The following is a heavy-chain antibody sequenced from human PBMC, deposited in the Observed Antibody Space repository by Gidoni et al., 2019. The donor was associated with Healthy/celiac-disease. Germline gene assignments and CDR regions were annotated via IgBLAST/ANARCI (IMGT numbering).Heavy chain of an antibody. D-gene: IGHD2-21*01. CDR3: ASSVVVIAIYGMDV. CDR2: VIPIFGTA. J-gene: IGHJ6*02. CDR1: GGTFSSYA. V-gene: IGHV1-69*01. Sequence: QVQLVQSGAEVKKPGSSVTVSCKASGGTFSSYAISWVRQAPGQGLEWMGGVIPIFGTANYAQKFQGRVTITADESTSTAYMELSSLRSEDTAVYYCASSVVVIAIYGMDVWGQGTTVTVSS.